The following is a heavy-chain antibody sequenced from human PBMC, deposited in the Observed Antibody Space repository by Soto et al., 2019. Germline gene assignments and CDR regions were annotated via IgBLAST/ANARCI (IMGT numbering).Heavy chain of an antibody. CDR1: GFTFTNFA. CDR3: AKDRYGDYGGIDY. D-gene: IGHD4-17*01. J-gene: IGHJ4*02. CDR2: VGVNAGST. Sequence: PGGSLRLSCAASGFTFTNFAMKWVRQAPGKGLEWVSTVGVNAGSTYYADSVKGRFTISRDTSKNTLFLQMNSLRAEDTAVYYCAKDRYGDYGGIDYWGQGTMVTVSS. V-gene: IGHV3-23*01.